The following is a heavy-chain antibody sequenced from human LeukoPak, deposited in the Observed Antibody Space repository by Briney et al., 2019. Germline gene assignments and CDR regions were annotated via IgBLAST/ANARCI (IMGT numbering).Heavy chain of an antibody. D-gene: IGHD2-15*01. CDR2: ISGSGGST. CDR3: AKDRLDTNIVVVVAATDYYYYGMDV. Sequence: PGGSLRLSCAASGFTFSSYAMSWVRQAPGKGLEWVSAISGSGGSTYYADSVKGRFTISRDNSKNTLYLQMNSLRAEDTAVYYCAKDRLDTNIVVVVAATDYYYYGMDVWGQGTTVTVSS. CDR1: GFTFSSYA. J-gene: IGHJ6*02. V-gene: IGHV3-23*01.